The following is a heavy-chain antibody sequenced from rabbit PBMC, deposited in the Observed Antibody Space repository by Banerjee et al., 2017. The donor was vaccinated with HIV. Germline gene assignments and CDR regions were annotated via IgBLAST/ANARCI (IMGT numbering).Heavy chain of an antibody. Sequence: QEQLVESGGGLVQPGGSLKLSCKASGFDFSSYGISWVRQAPGKGPEWIAYIYPGFGIRNYANSVKGRFTISSDNAQNTVFLQMTSLTASDTATYFCARDPVILVAGGYDLWGPGTLVTVS. D-gene: IGHD7-1*01. J-gene: IGHJ6*01. CDR2: IYPGFGIR. CDR1: GFDFSSYG. V-gene: IGHV1S47*01. CDR3: ARDPVILVAGGYDL.